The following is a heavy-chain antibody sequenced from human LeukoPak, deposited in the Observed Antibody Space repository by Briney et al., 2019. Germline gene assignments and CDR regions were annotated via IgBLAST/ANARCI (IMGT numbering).Heavy chain of an antibody. Sequence: PGGSLRLSCAASGFTFSSYSMNWVRQAPGKGLEWVSSISSSSYIYYADSVKGRFTISRDNAKNSLYLRMNSLRAEDTAVYYCARALVAANFDYWGQGTLVTVSS. J-gene: IGHJ4*02. CDR3: ARALVAANFDY. D-gene: IGHD2-15*01. CDR2: ISSSSYI. V-gene: IGHV3-21*01. CDR1: GFTFSSYS.